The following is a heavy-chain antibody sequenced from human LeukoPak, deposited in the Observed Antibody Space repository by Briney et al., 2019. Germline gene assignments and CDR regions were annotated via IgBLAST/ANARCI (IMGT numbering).Heavy chain of an antibody. J-gene: IGHJ5*02. Sequence: SVKVSCKASGGTFSSYAISWVRQAPGEGLEWMGRIIPIFGTANYAQKFQGRVTITADKSTSTAYMELSSLRSEDTAVYYCARPATDGYPAWGQGTLVTVSS. V-gene: IGHV1-69*06. CDR3: ARPATDGYPA. CDR1: GGTFSSYA. CDR2: IIPIFGTA. D-gene: IGHD5-24*01.